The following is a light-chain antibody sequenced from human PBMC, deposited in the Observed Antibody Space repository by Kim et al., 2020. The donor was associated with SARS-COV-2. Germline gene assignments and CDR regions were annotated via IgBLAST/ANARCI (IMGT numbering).Light chain of an antibody. CDR3: QQRSKWPPT. CDR1: QSVGSY. V-gene: IGKV3-11*01. J-gene: IGKJ4*01. CDR2: DAS. Sequence: LSPGERATLSCRASQSVGSYLAWYQQKPGQAPRLLIYDASNRATGIAARFSGSGSGTDFTLTISSLEPEDFAVYYCQQRSKWPPTFGGGTKVYIK.